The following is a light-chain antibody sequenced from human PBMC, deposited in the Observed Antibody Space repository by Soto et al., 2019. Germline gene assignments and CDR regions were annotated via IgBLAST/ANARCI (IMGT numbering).Light chain of an antibody. J-gene: IGKJ1*01. V-gene: IGKV1-5*03. CDR2: MAS. CDR1: QSISSW. Sequence: DIQMTQSPSTLSASVGDRDTITCRASQSISSWLAWYQQKPGKAPNLLIYMASTLERGVPSRFSGSGSGTEFTLTITSLQPDDFATYYCQQYNVYSPTFGQGTKV. CDR3: QQYNVYSPT.